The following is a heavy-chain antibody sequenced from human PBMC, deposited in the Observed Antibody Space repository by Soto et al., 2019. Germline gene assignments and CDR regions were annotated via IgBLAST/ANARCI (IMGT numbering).Heavy chain of an antibody. J-gene: IGHJ4*02. V-gene: IGHV4-39*01. CDR3: ARHGSN. CDR2: IYYSGIT. Sequence: PSETLSLTSTVSGVPISNSSYYWGWIRRPPGKGLEWIGTIYYSGITYYNPSLKSRVTISVDTSKNQFSLKLTSVTAADTAVYYCARHGSNWGQGTLVTVSS. CDR1: GVPISNSSYY.